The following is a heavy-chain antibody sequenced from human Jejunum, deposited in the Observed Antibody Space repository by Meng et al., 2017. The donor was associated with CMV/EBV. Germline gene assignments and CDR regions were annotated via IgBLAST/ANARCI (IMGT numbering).Heavy chain of an antibody. Sequence: QVQLVQSGAEVKKPGASVKVSCMASGYALTSYGISWVRQAPGQGPEWMGWISAYNGNTNYAQKLQGRVTMTTDTSTSTAYMELRSLRSDDTAVYYCARARLGGYCSSTSCADNWFDPWGQGTLVTVSS. CDR2: ISAYNGNT. CDR1: GYALTSYG. J-gene: IGHJ5*02. D-gene: IGHD2-2*01. CDR3: ARARLGGYCSSTSCADNWFDP. V-gene: IGHV1-18*01.